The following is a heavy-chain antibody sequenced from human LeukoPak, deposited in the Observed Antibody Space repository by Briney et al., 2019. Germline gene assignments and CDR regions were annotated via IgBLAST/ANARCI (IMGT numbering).Heavy chain of an antibody. V-gene: IGHV1-24*01. J-gene: IGHJ3*02. CDR3: ATGWRSRLHPIDAFDI. D-gene: IGHD5-12*01. CDR2: FDPEDGET. Sequence: GASVKVSCKVSGYTLTELSMHWVRQAPGKGLEWMGGFDPEDGETIYAQKFQGRVTMTEDTSTDTAYMELSSLRSEDTAVYYCATGWRSRLHPIDAFDIWGQGTMVTVSS. CDR1: GYTLTELS.